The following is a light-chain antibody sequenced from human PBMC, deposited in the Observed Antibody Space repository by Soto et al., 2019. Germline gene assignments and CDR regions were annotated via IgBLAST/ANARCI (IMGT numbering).Light chain of an antibody. CDR3: QQSYITLGT. CDR2: AAS. CDR1: HSINNY. Sequence: IQMTQSPSSLSASVGDRVIITCRSDHSINNYLKWYQQRPGKVPKLLIYAASTLQSGVPSRFSGSGSGRVFTLTINSLQPEDFATYYCQQSYITLGTLGRGTRVEI. J-gene: IGKJ2*01. V-gene: IGKV1-39*01.